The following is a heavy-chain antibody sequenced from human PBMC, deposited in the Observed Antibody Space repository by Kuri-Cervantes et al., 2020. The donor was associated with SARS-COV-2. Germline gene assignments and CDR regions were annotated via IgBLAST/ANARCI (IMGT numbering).Heavy chain of an antibody. J-gene: IGHJ3*02. D-gene: IGHD3-10*01. V-gene: IGHV7-4-1*02. CDR2: INTNTGNP. CDR3: ARELRLLWFGETPTASDAFDI. CDR1: GYTFTHYA. Sequence: ASVKVSCKASGYTFTHYAINWVRQAPGQGLEWMGWINTNTGNPTYAQGFTGRFVFSLDTSVSTVYLQISSLKAEDTAVYHCARELRLLWFGETPTASDAFDIWGRGTMVTVSS.